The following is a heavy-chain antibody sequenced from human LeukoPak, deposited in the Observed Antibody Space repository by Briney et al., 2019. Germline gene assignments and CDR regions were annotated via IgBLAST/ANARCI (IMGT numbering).Heavy chain of an antibody. CDR1: GFTFSNYA. CDR3: ARARTTATTPLS. Sequence: PGGSLRLACAASGFTFSNYAMTWVRQAPGKGLEWVSGISAGGDSPYYADSVKGRFTISRDNSKNMLYVQMNSLRVEDTAVYYCARARTTATTPLSWGQGTLVIVSS. D-gene: IGHD4-17*01. CDR2: ISAGGDSP. V-gene: IGHV3-23*01. J-gene: IGHJ5*02.